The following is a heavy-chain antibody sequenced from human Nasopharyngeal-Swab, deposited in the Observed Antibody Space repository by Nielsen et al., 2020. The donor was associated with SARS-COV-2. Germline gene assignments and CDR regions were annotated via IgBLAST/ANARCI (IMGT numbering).Heavy chain of an antibody. CDR1: GDSIAYSTFY. V-gene: IGHV4-39*01. D-gene: IGHD6-13*01. Sequence: SEPLSLTCTVSGDSIAYSTFYWGWIRQPPGKGLEWIGNIYYNGNTYQNPSLKSRLTISVDKSKNQFSLQLSSVTAADTAVYYCVRSSSWYYFDYWAQGTKVTVSS. CDR2: IYYNGNT. J-gene: IGHJ4*02. CDR3: VRSSSWYYFDY.